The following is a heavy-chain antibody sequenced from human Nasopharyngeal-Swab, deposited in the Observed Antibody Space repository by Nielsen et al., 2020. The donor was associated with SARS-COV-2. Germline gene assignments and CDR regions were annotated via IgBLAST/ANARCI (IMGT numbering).Heavy chain of an antibody. J-gene: IGHJ4*02. CDR1: GYTFTGDY. D-gene: IGHD5-18*01. CDR3: ARDLSDTAEQLWSFDY. Sequence: ASVQVSCKASGYTFTGDYMHWVRQAPGHGLEWMGRINPNSGGTNYAQKFQGRVTMTRDTSISTAYMELSRLRSDDTAVYYCARDLSDTAEQLWSFDYWSQGTLVTVSS. CDR2: INPNSGGT. V-gene: IGHV1-2*06.